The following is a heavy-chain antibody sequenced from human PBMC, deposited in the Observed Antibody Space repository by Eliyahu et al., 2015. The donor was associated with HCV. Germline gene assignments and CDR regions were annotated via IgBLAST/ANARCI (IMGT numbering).Heavy chain of an antibody. J-gene: IGHJ5*02. Sequence: QVQLQESGPGLVKPSETLSLTCTVSGGSISSYYWSWIRQPPGKGLEWIGYIYYSGSTNYNPSLKSRVTISVDTSKNQFSLKLSSVTAADTAVYYCARDRGLEYCTNGVCYNGRSNWFDPWGQGTLVTVSS. V-gene: IGHV4-59*01. CDR2: IYYSGST. D-gene: IGHD2-8*01. CDR3: ARDRGLEYCTNGVCYNGRSNWFDP. CDR1: GGSISSYY.